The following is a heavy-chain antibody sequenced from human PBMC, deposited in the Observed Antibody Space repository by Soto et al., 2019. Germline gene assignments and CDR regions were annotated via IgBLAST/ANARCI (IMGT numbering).Heavy chain of an antibody. V-gene: IGHV4-31*03. CDR1: GDSISSVGFY. D-gene: IGHD3-22*01. J-gene: IGHJ4*02. CDR2: IYHIGST. Sequence: ASETLSLTCTVSGDSISSVGFYWTWIRQHPGKGLEWIGYIYHIGSTYSDPSLRSRVSISLDTSTNQFSLKLSSVTAADTAVYYCARGPYYYDRKEFDYWGQGTLVTVSS. CDR3: ARGPYYYDRKEFDY.